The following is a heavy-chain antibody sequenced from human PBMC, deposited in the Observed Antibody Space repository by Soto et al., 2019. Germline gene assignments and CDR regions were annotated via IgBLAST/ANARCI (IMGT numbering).Heavy chain of an antibody. CDR2: MNPDSGNT. V-gene: IGHV1-8*01. Sequence: QVQLVQSGAEVRKPGASVRVSCQASGYTFTSYDINWVRQAPGQGLEWMGWMNPDSGNTAYAQKFQGRFTVTRDTSISTAYMELTSLRSDDTAVYYCARGFSRCSDFWGPGTLVTVSS. J-gene: IGHJ4*02. CDR1: GYTFTSYD. D-gene: IGHD2-2*01. CDR3: ARGFSRCSDF.